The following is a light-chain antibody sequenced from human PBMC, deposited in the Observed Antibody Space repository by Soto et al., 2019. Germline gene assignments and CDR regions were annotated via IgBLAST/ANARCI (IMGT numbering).Light chain of an antibody. CDR3: SSYTISSTRV. V-gene: IGLV2-14*01. J-gene: IGLJ3*02. Sequence: QSALTQPASVSGSPGQSITISCTGTSSDVGGYNYVSWYQQHPGKAPKLMIYEVSNRPSGVSNRFSGSKSGNTASLIISGLQAEDEADYYCSSYTISSTRVFGGGTKLTVL. CDR2: EVS. CDR1: SSDVGGYNY.